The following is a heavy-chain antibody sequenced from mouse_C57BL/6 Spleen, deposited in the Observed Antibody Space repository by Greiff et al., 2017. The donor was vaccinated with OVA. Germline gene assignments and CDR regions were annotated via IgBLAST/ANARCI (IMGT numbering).Heavy chain of an antibody. V-gene: IGHV1-54*01. CDR1: GYAFTNYL. CDR2: INPGSGGT. Sequence: VQLQHSGAELVRPGTSVKVSCKASGYAFTNYLIEWVKQRPGQGLEWIGVINPGSGGTNYNEKFKGKATLTADKSSSTAYMQLSSLTSEDSAVYFCARDDYDGAWFAYWGQGTLVTVSA. CDR3: ARDDYDGAWFAY. D-gene: IGHD2-4*01. J-gene: IGHJ3*01.